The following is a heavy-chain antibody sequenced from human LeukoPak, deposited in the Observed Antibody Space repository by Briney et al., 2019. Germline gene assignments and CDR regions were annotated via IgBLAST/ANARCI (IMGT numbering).Heavy chain of an antibody. Sequence: GASVKVSCKASGYTFTSYDINWVRQATGQGLEWMGWMNPNSGNTGYAQKFQGRVTMTRNTSISTAYMELSSLRSEDTAVYYCARGYYYGSGSYYLFDYWGQGTLVTVSS. D-gene: IGHD3-10*01. V-gene: IGHV1-8*01. J-gene: IGHJ4*02. CDR3: ARGYYYGSGSYYLFDY. CDR2: MNPNSGNT. CDR1: GYTFTSYD.